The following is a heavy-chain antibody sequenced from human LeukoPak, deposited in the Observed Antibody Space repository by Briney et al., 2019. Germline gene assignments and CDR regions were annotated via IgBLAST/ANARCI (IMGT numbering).Heavy chain of an antibody. V-gene: IGHV3-21*01. D-gene: IGHD6-13*01. CDR1: GFTFSSYS. J-gene: IGHJ4*02. CDR2: ISSSSSYI. Sequence: PGGSLRLSCAASGFTFSSYSMNWVRQAPGKGLEWVSSISSSSSYIYYADSVKGRFTISRDNSKNTLYLQMNSLRAEDTAVYYCAKGVGSSWEGYYFDYWGQGTLVTVSS. CDR3: AKGVGSSWEGYYFDY.